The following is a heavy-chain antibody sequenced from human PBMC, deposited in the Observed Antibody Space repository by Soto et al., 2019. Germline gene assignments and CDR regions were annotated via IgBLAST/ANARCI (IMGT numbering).Heavy chain of an antibody. CDR3: ARAYTDLGSLH. D-gene: IGHD2-2*02. CDR2: IYYSGST. Sequence: PSETLSLTCTVSGGSISSYYWSWIRQPPGKGLEWIGYIYYSGSTNYNPSLKSRVTISVDTSKNQFSLKLSSVTAADTAVYYCARAYTDLGSLHWGQGTLVTVSS. V-gene: IGHV4-59*01. J-gene: IGHJ4*02. CDR1: GGSISSYY.